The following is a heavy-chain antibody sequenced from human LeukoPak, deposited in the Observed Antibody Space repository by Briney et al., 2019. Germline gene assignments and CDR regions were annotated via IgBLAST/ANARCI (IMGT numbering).Heavy chain of an antibody. J-gene: IGHJ6*03. CDR1: GYIFTSYG. V-gene: IGHV1-69*05. CDR2: IIPIFGTA. CDR3: ALSNSSIDYYYYYMDV. D-gene: IGHD4-23*01. Sequence: GASVKVSCKASGYIFTSYGISWVRQAPGQGLEWMGGIIPIFGTANYAQKFQGRVTITTDESTSTAYMELSSLRSEDTAVYYCALSNSSIDYYYYYMDVWGKGTTVTVSS.